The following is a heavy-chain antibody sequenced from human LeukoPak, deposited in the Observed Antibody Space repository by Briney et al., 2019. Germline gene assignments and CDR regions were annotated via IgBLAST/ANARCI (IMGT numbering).Heavy chain of an antibody. D-gene: IGHD3-10*01. CDR1: GFTFTTYW. Sequence: GESLRLSCAASGFTFTTYWMNWVRQAPGKGLEWVANINQDGTEKYYVDSVKGRFTISRDNAKNSLNLQMNGLRVEDTAVYYCAKVAKYYYGSETYYFFEHWGQGTPVTASS. V-gene: IGHV3-7*01. J-gene: IGHJ4*02. CDR3: AKVAKYYYGSETYYFFEH. CDR2: INQDGTEK.